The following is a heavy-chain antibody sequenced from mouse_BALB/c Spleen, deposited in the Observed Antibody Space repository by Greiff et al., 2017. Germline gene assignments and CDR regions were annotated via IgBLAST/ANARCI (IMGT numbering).Heavy chain of an antibody. Sequence: VQLQQPGAELVKPGASVKLSCKASGYTFTSYYMYWVKQRPGQGLEWIGGINPSNGGTNFNEKFKSKATLTVDKSSSTAYMQLSSLTSEDSAVYYCTKVLRLRGYAMDYWGQGTSVTVSS. CDR1: GYTFTSYY. V-gene: IGHV1S81*02. CDR2: INPSNGGT. D-gene: IGHD1-2*01. J-gene: IGHJ4*01. CDR3: TKVLRLRGYAMDY.